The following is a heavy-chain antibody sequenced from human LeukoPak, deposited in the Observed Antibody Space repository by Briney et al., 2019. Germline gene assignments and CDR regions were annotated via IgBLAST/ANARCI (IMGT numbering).Heavy chain of an antibody. CDR3: AKTVVSHYYDTSGYFDY. Sequence: QPGGSLRLSCAASGFTFSSYAMSWVRQAPGKGLEWVSAISGSGGSTYHADSVKGRFAISRDNSKNTLYLQMNSLRAEDTAVYYCAKTVVSHYYDTSGYFDYWGQGTLVTVSS. CDR1: GFTFSSYA. D-gene: IGHD3-22*01. CDR2: ISGSGGST. V-gene: IGHV3-23*01. J-gene: IGHJ4*02.